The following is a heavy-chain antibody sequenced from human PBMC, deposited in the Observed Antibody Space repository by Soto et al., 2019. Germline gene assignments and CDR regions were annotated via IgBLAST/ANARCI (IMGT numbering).Heavy chain of an antibody. Sequence: QLQLVQSGAEVKKPGASVKVSCKASGDTFTTYGITWVRQAPGQGLEWMGWISAYNANTNHAQKLQGRLTMTTDPSTTTAYMELRSLSSDDTAVYYCASWAHSTSWTKHYPSDIWGQGTVVTVSS. D-gene: IGHD6-13*01. J-gene: IGHJ3*02. V-gene: IGHV1-18*01. CDR3: ASWAHSTSWTKHYPSDI. CDR1: GDTFTTYG. CDR2: ISAYNANT.